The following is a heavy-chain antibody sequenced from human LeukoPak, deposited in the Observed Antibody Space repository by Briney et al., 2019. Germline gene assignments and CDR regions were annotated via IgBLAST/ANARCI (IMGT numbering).Heavy chain of an antibody. CDR3: ARDGHWGYYFDY. D-gene: IGHD7-27*01. J-gene: IGHJ4*02. CDR2: VYRTGST. CDR1: GGSISSHY. Sequence: SETLSLTCTVSGGSISSHYWSWIRQSAGKGLEYIGRVYRTGSTNDNPSLRGRVAMSIDTSWNQFSLRLSSVTAADTAVYYCARDGHWGYYFDYWGQGTLVTVSS. V-gene: IGHV4-4*07.